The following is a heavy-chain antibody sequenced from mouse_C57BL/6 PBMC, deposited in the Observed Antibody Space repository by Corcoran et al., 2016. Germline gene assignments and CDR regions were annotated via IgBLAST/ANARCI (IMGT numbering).Heavy chain of an antibody. CDR1: GYTFTDYY. CDR3: ARRPRGDYDGSSPDWYFDV. D-gene: IGHD1-1*01. J-gene: IGHJ1*03. Sequence: EVQLQQSGPELVKPGASVKISCKASGYTFTDYYMNWVKQSHGKSLEWIGDINPNNGGTSYNQKFKGKATLTVDKSSSTAYMELRSLTSEDSAVYYCARRPRGDYDGSSPDWYFDVWGTGTTVTVSS. CDR2: INPNNGGT. V-gene: IGHV1-26*01.